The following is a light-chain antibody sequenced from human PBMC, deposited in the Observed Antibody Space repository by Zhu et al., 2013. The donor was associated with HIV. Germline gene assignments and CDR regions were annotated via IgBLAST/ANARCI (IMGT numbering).Light chain of an antibody. J-gene: IGLJ2*01. CDR3: ATWDSSLSVGV. Sequence: QSVLTQPPSVSAAPGQKVAISCSGSNSNIEKNPVSWHQQFPGTAPKVLILDNNKRPSGIPDRFSGSKSGTSATLSITGLQTGDEAHYYCATWDSSLSVGVFGGGTKLTVL. V-gene: IGLV1-51*01. CDR1: NSNIEKNP. CDR2: DNN.